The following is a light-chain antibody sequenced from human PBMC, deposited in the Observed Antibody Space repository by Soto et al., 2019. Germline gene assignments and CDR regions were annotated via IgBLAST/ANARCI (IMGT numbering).Light chain of an antibody. CDR2: DVS. V-gene: IGLV2-14*01. Sequence: QSALTQPASVSGSPGQSITISCTGTSSDVGGYKFVSWYQQHPGKAPKLMTYDVSNRPSGVSNRFSGSKSDNTASLTISGLQAEDEADYYCCSYTSSNIYVFGTGTKVTVL. CDR3: CSYTSSNIYV. CDR1: SSDVGGYKF. J-gene: IGLJ1*01.